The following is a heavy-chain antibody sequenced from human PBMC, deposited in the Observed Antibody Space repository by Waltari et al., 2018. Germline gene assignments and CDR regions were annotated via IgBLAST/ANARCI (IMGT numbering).Heavy chain of an antibody. CDR2: IIPSLGIA. J-gene: IGHJ3*02. V-gene: IGHV1-69*08. CDR1: GGTFSSYT. Sequence: QVQLVQSGAEVKKPGSSVKVSCKASGGTFSSYTISWVRQAPGQGLEWMGRIIPSLGIANYAQKFQGRVTITADKATSTAYMELSSLRSEDTAVYYCAREVNCGGDCYSRHVGAFDIWGQGTMVTVSS. CDR3: AREVNCGGDCYSRHVGAFDI. D-gene: IGHD2-21*02.